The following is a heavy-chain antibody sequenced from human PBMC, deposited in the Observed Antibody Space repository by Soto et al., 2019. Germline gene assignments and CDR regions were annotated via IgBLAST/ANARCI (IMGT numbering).Heavy chain of an antibody. D-gene: IGHD3-3*02. CDR3: ARHSLALRKNNWFDP. CDR1: CDSIISSDFY. Sequence: SETLSLTCTFSCDSIISSDFYWGWVRQPPGKGLEWIGSIFYLGSSYYNPSLKSRVTMSVDTSKNQFSLRLRSVTAADTALYFCARHSLALRKNNWFDPWGQGIMVTVSS. J-gene: IGHJ5*02. V-gene: IGHV4-39*01. CDR2: IFYLGSS.